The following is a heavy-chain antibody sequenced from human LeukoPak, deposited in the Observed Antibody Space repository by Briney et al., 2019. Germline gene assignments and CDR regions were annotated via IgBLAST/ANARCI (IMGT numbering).Heavy chain of an antibody. V-gene: IGHV3-23*01. CDR3: AKSGNTPFDI. J-gene: IGHJ3*02. Sequence: PGGSLRLSCAASGFTFSSYAMTWVRQAPGKGLEWVSAISGSGGSTYYADSVEGRFTISRDNSKNTLYLQMNSLRAEDTAVYFCAKSGNTPFDIWGQGTMVTVSS. CDR2: ISGSGGST. CDR1: GFTFSSYA. D-gene: IGHD6-25*01.